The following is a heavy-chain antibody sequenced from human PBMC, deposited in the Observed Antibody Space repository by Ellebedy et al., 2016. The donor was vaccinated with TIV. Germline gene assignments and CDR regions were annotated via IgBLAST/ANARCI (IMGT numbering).Heavy chain of an antibody. Sequence: GESLKISXQGSGYRFTNSWIAWVRQMPGRGLEWVARIDPSDPSGSYTSFSPSFQGHVTISVDKSINTAYLQWSSLKASDTAMYYCARHELGSNAAFDYWGQGTLVTVSS. CDR3: ARHELGSNAAFDY. V-gene: IGHV5-10-1*01. J-gene: IGHJ4*02. D-gene: IGHD7-27*01. CDR2: IDPSDPSGSYT. CDR1: GYRFTNSW.